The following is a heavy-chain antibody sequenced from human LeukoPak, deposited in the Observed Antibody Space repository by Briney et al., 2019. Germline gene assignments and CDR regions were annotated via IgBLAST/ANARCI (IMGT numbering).Heavy chain of an antibody. D-gene: IGHD1-26*01. CDR1: AFIFSGHW. Sequence: PGGSLRLSCEGSAFIFSGHWMNWVRQTPGKGLEWIGTIYYSGSTYYNPSLKSRVTISVDTSKNQFSLRLSSVTAADTAVYYCAKISGSYSHPFDYWGQGTLVTVSS. CDR3: AKISGSYSHPFDY. J-gene: IGHJ4*02. CDR2: IYYSGST. V-gene: IGHV4-39*01.